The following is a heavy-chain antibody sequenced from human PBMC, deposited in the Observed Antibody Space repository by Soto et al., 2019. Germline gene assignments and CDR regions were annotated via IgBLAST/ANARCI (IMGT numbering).Heavy chain of an antibody. CDR2: IYYSGST. D-gene: IGHD4-17*01. V-gene: IGHV4-59*08. CDR3: ARSEATVLDY. J-gene: IGHJ4*02. Sequence: SETLSLTCTVSGGSISSYYWSWIRQPPGKGLEWIGYIYYSGSTNYNPSLKSRVTISEDTSKNQFSLKLSSVTAADTAVYYCARSEATVLDYWGQGTLVTVSS. CDR1: GGSISSYY.